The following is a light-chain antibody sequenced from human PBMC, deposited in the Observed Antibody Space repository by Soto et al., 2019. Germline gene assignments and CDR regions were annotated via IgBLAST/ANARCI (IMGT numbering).Light chain of an antibody. V-gene: IGLV2-14*03. J-gene: IGLJ3*02. CDR1: SSDVGGYNY. CDR3: ISSTTNNGRV. CDR2: DVS. Sequence: QSALTQPASVSGSPGQSITISCTGTSSDVGGYNYVSWCQQHPGKPPKLMIYDVSNRPSGVSNRFSGSKSGNTASLTISGLQAEDEADYYCISSTTNNGRVFGGGTKLTVL.